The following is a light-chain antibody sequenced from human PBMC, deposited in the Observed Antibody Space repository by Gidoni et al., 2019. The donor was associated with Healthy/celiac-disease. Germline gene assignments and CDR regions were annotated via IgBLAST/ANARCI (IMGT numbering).Light chain of an antibody. CDR3: SSYTSSSPLVV. CDR2: DVS. V-gene: IGLV2-14*03. CDR1: SSDVGGYNS. J-gene: IGLJ2*01. Sequence: QSALAQPAYVAGRPGQSSTISCTGTSSDVGGYNSVSWYKHHPGKAPKLMIYDVSNLPSGVSNRFSGSKSGNTASLTISGLQAEYDADYYFSSYTSSSPLVVFGGGTKLTVL.